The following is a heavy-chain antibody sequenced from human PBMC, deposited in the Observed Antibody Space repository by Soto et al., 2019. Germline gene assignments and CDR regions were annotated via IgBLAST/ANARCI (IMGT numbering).Heavy chain of an antibody. D-gene: IGHD4-17*01. Sequence: EVQLLESGGGLIQPGGSLRLSCAASGFTFSSYAMSWVRQAPGKGLGWVSAISGSGGRTSYADSVKGRFTISRDNSRNAVYLQMNSRRAEETAVYYCAKDGTNYGDYGFDNWGQGTLVIVSS. CDR3: AKDGTNYGDYGFDN. J-gene: IGHJ4*02. V-gene: IGHV3-23*01. CDR2: ISGSGGRT. CDR1: GFTFSSYA.